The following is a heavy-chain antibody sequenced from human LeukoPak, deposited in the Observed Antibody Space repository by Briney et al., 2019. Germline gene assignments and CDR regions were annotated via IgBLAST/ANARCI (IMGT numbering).Heavy chain of an antibody. CDR1: GGSISSYY. J-gene: IGHJ6*03. D-gene: IGHD3-10*01. Sequence: SETLSLTCTVSGGSISSYYWSWIRQPPGKGLEWIGYIYYSGSTNYNPSLKSRVTISVDTSKNQFSLKLSSVTAADTAVYYCARGPSLLWFGEGGYYMDVWGKGTTVTVPS. CDR3: ARGPSLLWFGEGGYYMDV. V-gene: IGHV4-59*01. CDR2: IYYSGST.